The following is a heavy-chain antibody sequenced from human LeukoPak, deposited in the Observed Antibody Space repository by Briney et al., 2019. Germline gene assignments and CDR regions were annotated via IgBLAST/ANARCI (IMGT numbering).Heavy chain of an antibody. CDR2: IRSSGSII. CDR3: ARSAGSGSYYEFDY. CDR1: GFTFSSYA. Sequence: GGSLRLSCAASGFTFSSYAMSWVRQAPGKGLEWVSYIRSSGSIIYYADSVKGRFTISRDNAKNSLYLQMNSLRDEDTAVYYCARSAGSGSYYEFDYWGQGTLVTVSS. D-gene: IGHD3-10*01. J-gene: IGHJ4*02. V-gene: IGHV3-48*02.